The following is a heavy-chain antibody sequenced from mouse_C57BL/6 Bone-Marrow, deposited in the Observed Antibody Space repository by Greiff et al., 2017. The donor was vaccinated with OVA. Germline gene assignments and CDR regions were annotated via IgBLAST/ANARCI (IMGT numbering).Heavy chain of an antibody. J-gene: IGHJ2*01. CDR1: GYTFTSYW. V-gene: IGHV1-50*01. CDR2: IDPSDSYT. CDR3: AKDQDYFDY. Sequence: VQLQQPGAELVKPGASVKLSCKASGYTFTSYWMQWVKQRPGQGLEWIGEIDPSDSYTNYNQKFKGKATLTVDTSSSTAYMQLSSLTSEDSAVYYCAKDQDYFDYWGQGTTLTVSS.